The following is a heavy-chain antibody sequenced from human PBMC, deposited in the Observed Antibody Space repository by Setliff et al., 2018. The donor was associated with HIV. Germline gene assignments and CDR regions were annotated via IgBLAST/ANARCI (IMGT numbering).Heavy chain of an antibody. J-gene: IGHJ3*02. V-gene: IGHV1-69*13. CDR3: ARVRRYSGSYQSDDAFDI. CDR2: IIPIFGTA. D-gene: IGHD1-26*01. CDR1: GGTFSSYG. Sequence: ASVKVSCKTSGGTFSSYGIAWVRQAPGQGLEWMGGIIPIFGTANYAQKFQGRVTISADEYTSTAYMELSSLRSEDTSVYYCARVRRYSGSYQSDDAFDIWGQGTMVTVS.